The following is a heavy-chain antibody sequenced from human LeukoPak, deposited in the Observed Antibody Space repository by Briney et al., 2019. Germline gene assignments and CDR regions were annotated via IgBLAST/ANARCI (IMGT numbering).Heavy chain of an antibody. J-gene: IGHJ4*02. Sequence: SETLSLTCAVYGGSFSGYYWSWIRQPPGKGLEWIGEINHSANTNYNPSLKSRVTISVDTSKNQFSRVTISVDTSKNQFSLKLSSVTAADAAVYYCARERASPYDYSFDYWGQGTLVTVSS. D-gene: IGHD4-11*01. V-gene: IGHV4-34*01. CDR2: INHSANT. CDR3: ARERASPYDYSFDY. CDR1: GGSFSGYY.